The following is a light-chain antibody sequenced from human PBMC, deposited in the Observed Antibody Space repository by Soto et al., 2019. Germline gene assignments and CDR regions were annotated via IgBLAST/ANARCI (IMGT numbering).Light chain of an antibody. CDR3: SSYAGSSIPVA. CDR1: SSDVGGYNF. V-gene: IGLV2-8*01. J-gene: IGLJ2*01. CDR2: DVT. Sequence: QSELTQPPSASGSPGQSVTISCTGASSDVGGYNFVSWYQHHPGKAPRLMIYDVTQRPSGVPDRFSGSKSGNTASLTVSGLQVDDEAYYYCSSYAGSSIPVAFGGGTKLTVL.